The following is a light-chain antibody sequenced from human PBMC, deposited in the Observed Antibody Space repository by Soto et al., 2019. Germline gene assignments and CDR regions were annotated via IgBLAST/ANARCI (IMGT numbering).Light chain of an antibody. J-gene: IGKJ4*01. Sequence: DIPMTQSPSTLSGSVGDRVTITCRASQTISSWLAWYQQKPGKAPKLLIYKASTLKSGVPSRFSGSGSGTEFTLTISSLQPDDFATYYCQQRSNWPRAFGGGTKVEIK. V-gene: IGKV1-5*03. CDR3: QQRSNWPRA. CDR2: KAS. CDR1: QTISSW.